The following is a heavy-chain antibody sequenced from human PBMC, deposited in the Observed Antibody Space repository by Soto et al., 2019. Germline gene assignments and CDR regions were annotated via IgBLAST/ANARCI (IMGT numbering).Heavy chain of an antibody. D-gene: IGHD5-18*01. CDR2: ISYDGTNK. CDR3: ARDPLREIQRGFFAS. Sequence: GSLRLSCAASGFTFSDYAMHWIRQAPGKGLEWVAVISYDGTNKYYADSVRGRFTISRDSSKNTLYLQMNSLRPEDTAVYYCARDPLREIQRGFFASWAEGILVTVSS. CDR1: GFTFSDYA. J-gene: IGHJ5*02. V-gene: IGHV3-30-3*01.